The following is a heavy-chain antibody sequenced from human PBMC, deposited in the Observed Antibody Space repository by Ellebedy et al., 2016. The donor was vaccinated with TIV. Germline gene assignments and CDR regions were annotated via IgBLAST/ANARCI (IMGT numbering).Heavy chain of an antibody. CDR3: ARRGNYLGDAFDI. J-gene: IGHJ3*02. CDR1: GFTFSNYS. Sequence: GGSLRLXXAASGFTFSNYSMHWVCQAPGKGLEWVSYIVGTGTTTYYADSVKGRFTISRDNSKNSLFLQMNSLRDDDTAVYYCARRGNYLGDAFDIWGQGAMVIVSS. CDR2: IVGTGTTT. D-gene: IGHD1-26*01. V-gene: IGHV3-48*02.